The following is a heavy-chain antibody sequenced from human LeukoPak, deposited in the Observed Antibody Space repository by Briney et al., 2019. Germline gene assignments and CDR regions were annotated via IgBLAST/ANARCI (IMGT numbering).Heavy chain of an antibody. CDR1: GYSISSGYY. Sequence: SETLSLTCTVSGYSISSGYYWGWIRQPPGKGLEWIGTMYHSGSTNYNPSLKSRVTISVDTSKNQFSLKLSSVTAADTAVYFCARGFRGDNFDYWGQGTLVTVSS. CDR3: ARGFRGDNFDY. CDR2: MYHSGST. V-gene: IGHV4-38-2*02. J-gene: IGHJ4*02. D-gene: IGHD7-27*01.